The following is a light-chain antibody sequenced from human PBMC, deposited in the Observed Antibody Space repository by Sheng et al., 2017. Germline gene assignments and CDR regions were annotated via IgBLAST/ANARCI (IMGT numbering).Light chain of an antibody. CDR2: RAS. CDR3: QQRSNWPPYT. CDR1: QSVTSSF. J-gene: IGKJ2*01. Sequence: EIVLTQSPGTLSLSPGERATLSCRASQSVTSSFLAWYQQKPGQAPRLLIYRASTRATGIPARFSGSGSGTEFTLTISSLEPEDFAVYYCQQRSNWPPYTFGQGTKLEIK. V-gene: IGKV3D-20*02.